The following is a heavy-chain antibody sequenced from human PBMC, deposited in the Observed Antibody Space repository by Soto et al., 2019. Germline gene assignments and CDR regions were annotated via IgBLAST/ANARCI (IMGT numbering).Heavy chain of an antibody. V-gene: IGHV3-15*01. CDR3: TTREKALRSGFDY. CDR2: NKSKTDGGTT. D-gene: IGHD3-3*01. CDR1: GFTFSNAW. Sequence: GGSLRLSCAASGFTFSNAWMSWVRQAPGKGLEWVGRNKSKTDGGTTDEAAHVKGRFTNSSDDTKKPLYLQMNSLNTEDPAVYYCTTREKALRSGFDYWGQGTLVTVSS. J-gene: IGHJ4*02.